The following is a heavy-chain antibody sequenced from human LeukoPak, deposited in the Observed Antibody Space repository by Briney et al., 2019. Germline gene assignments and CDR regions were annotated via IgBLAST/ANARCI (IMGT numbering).Heavy chain of an antibody. CDR3: ARDGFGSGSHYDY. D-gene: IGHD1-26*01. Sequence: SETLSLTCTVSGGSISSYYWSWIRQPPGKGLEWIGYIYYSGSTNYNPSLKSRVTISVDTSKNQFSLKLSSVTAADTAVYYCARDGFGSGSHYDYWGQGNLVTVSS. J-gene: IGHJ4*02. CDR2: IYYSGST. V-gene: IGHV4-59*01. CDR1: GGSISSYY.